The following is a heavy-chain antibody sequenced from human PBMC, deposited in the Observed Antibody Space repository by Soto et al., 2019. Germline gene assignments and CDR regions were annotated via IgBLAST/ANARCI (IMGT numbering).Heavy chain of an antibody. Sequence: QLQLQESGPGLVKPSETLSLTCSVSGGSISSRTFWWAWIRQPPGKVLEWIGDMYYSGSSYSSPSLKSRVTLSVDTSKNQLSLKLNSVTAADTAVYYCARHPRDDYNYGGSGIFDYWGQGTLVTVSS. J-gene: IGHJ4*02. D-gene: IGHD4-4*01. V-gene: IGHV4-39*01. CDR2: MYYSGSS. CDR1: GGSISSRTFW. CDR3: ARHPRDDYNYGGSGIFDY.